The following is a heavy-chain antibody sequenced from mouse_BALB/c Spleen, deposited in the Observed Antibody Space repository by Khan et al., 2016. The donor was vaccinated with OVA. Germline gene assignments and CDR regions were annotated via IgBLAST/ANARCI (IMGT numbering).Heavy chain of an antibody. CDR3: ACPVWFTY. V-gene: IGHV14-3*02. Sequence: EVQLQESGAELVKPGASVKLSCTASGFNIKDTYMHWVKQRPEQGLEWIGRIDPANGNTKYDPKFQGKATITADTPSNTAYLQLSSLTSEDAAGYYCACPVWFTYWGQGTLVTVSA. J-gene: IGHJ3*01. CDR2: IDPANGNT. CDR1: GFNIKDTY.